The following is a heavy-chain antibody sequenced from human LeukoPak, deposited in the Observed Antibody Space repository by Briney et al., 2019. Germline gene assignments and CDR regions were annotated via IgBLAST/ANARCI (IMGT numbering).Heavy chain of an antibody. V-gene: IGHV3-64D*09. Sequence: GGSLRLSCSAAGFTFSSYAMHWVRQAPGKGLEYVSAISGNGGSTYYADSVKGRFTISRDNSKNTLYLQMSSLRAEDTAVYYWVKDAGGSYYRVFDYWGQGTLVTVSS. CDR2: ISGNGGST. J-gene: IGHJ4*02. CDR3: VKDAGGSYYRVFDY. CDR1: GFTFSSYA. D-gene: IGHD1-26*01.